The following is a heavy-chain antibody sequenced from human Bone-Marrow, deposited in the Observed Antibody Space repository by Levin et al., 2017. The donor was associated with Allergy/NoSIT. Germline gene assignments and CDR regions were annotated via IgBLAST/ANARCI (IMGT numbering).Heavy chain of an antibody. V-gene: IGHV4-34*01. CDR3: ARGRAFNH. Sequence: SETLSLTCAVNGGSFSGYSWNWIRQPPGKGLEWIGEINPSGNTNYSPSLKSRVTISIDTSKNHFSLNLTSVTAADTAVYYCARGRAFNHWGQGTLVTVSS. CDR2: INPSGNT. J-gene: IGHJ4*02. CDR1: GGSFSGYS.